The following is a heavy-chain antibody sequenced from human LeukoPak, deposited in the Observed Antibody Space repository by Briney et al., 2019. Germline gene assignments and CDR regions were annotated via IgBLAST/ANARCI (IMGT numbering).Heavy chain of an antibody. CDR3: ARDYSVFGGQDCFDP. CDR2: IRPSDGHA. D-gene: IGHD3-16*01. Sequence: ASVKVSCKASGYTFSTYGISWVRQAPGQGLEWVGWIRPSDGHANYAQKFQSRVILTRDTSTNTVYIEVPRLTSDDTAFYYCARDYSVFGGQDCFDPWGQGTLVTVSP. J-gene: IGHJ5*02. CDR1: GYTFSTYG. V-gene: IGHV1-18*01.